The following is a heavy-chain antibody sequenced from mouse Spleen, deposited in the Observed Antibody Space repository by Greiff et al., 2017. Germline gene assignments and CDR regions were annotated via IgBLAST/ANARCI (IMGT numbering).Heavy chain of an antibody. Sequence: VKLVESGPGLVQPSQSLSITCTVSGFSLTSYGVHWVRQSPGKGLAWLGVIWSGGSTDYNAAFISRLSISKDNSKSQVFFKMNSLQADDTAIYYCASYYAMDYWGQGTSVTVSS. J-gene: IGHJ4*01. CDR3: ASYYAMDY. CDR1: GFSLTSYG. CDR2: IWSGGST. V-gene: IGHV2-2*01.